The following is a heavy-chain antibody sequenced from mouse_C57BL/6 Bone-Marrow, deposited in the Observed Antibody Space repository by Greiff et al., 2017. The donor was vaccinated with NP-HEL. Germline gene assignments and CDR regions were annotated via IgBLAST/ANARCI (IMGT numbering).Heavy chain of an antibody. CDR1: GYTFTSYW. V-gene: IGHV1-74*01. CDR2: IHPSDSDT. Sequence: QVQLQQPGAELVKPGASVKVSCKASGYTFTSYWMHWVKQRPGQGLEWIGRIHPSDSDTNYNQKFKGKDKLTVEKSSSPAYMQLSSLTSEDSAVYYCAIEGQLRRNYFDYWGQGTTLTVSS. D-gene: IGHD3-2*02. J-gene: IGHJ2*01. CDR3: AIEGQLRRNYFDY.